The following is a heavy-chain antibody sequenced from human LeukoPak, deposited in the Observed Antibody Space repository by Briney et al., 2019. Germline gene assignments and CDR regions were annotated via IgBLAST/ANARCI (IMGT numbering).Heavy chain of an antibody. Sequence: ASVKVSCKASGGTFSSYVISWVRQAPGQGREWMGGIIPFFGTGNYAQKFQGRTTITAGVSTRTAYMELSSLRSEDTAVYYCARDRGAKLLWFGESTNYYFYYCGERNLVTASS. J-gene: IGHJ4*02. D-gene: IGHD3-10*01. V-gene: IGHV1-69*13. CDR3: ARDRGAKLLWFGESTNYYFYY. CDR1: GGTFSSYV. CDR2: IIPFFGTG.